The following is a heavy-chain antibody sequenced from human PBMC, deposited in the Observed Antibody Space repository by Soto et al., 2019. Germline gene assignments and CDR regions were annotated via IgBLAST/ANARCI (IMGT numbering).Heavy chain of an antibody. CDR2: ISGGNTI. J-gene: IGHJ3*02. V-gene: IGHV3-11*01. Sequence: QVQVVESGGGLVKPGGSLRLSCAGSGFTFSDYYMSWIRQIPGKGLEWISYISGGNTIYYIDSVKGRFTPSRDSAKNSLYLQRDSLRAEDTAVYYCVRGHSGLDIWGQGTMVTVSS. D-gene: IGHD5-12*01. CDR3: VRGHSGLDI. CDR1: GFTFSDYY.